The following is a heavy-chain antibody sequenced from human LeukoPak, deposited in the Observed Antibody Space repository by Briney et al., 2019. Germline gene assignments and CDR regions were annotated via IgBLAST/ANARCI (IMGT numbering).Heavy chain of an antibody. V-gene: IGHV3-74*01. CDR1: GFTFNGYW. Sequence: QPGGSLRLSCAASGFTFNGYWMHWVRQAPGKGLVWVSRINADGSSTNYADSVKGRFTISRDNAKNTLYLQMNGLKTEDTAVYYCTRVGTTWFHSWGQGTLVTVSS. CDR2: INADGSST. CDR3: TRVGTTWFHS. D-gene: IGHD1-26*01. J-gene: IGHJ5*01.